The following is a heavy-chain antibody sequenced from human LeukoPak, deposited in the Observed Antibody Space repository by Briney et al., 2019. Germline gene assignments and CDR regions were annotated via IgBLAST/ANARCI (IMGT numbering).Heavy chain of an antibody. D-gene: IGHD6-13*01. CDR1: GFTFSSYS. V-gene: IGHV3-21*01. CDR2: ISSSSSYI. CDR3: ARGIAAAGRIDY. Sequence: PGGSLRLSCAASGFTFSSYSMNWVRQAPGKGLEWVSSISSSSSYIYYADSVKGRFTISRDNAKNSLYLQMNSLRAEDTAVYYCARGIAAAGRIDYWGQGTLVTVSS. J-gene: IGHJ4*02.